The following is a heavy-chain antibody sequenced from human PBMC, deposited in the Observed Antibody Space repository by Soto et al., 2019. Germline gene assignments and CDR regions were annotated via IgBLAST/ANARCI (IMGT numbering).Heavy chain of an antibody. CDR2: IYTSGST. V-gene: IGHV4-4*07. D-gene: IGHD3-22*01. Sequence: QVQLQESGPVLVKPSETLSLTCTVSGGSISSYYWSWLRQPAGKGLEWIGRIYTSGSTNYNPSLKSRVTRSVDTSKNQSSLKLSSVPAADTAVYYCARNVYYYDSSGYWFDYWGQGTLVTVSS. CDR3: ARNVYYYDSSGYWFDY. CDR1: GGSISSYY. J-gene: IGHJ4*02.